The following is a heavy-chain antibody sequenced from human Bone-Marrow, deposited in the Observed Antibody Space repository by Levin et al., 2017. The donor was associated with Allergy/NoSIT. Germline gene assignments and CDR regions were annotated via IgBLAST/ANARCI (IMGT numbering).Heavy chain of an antibody. CDR3: ARDLGGGPDY. J-gene: IGHJ4*02. CDR2: IKQDASEK. Sequence: GGSLRLSCAASGFTLSTYWMTWVRQAPGKGLEWLANIKQDASEKYYVDSVRGRFTISRDNARNSLNLEMNSLRADDTAVYYCARDLGGGPDYWGQGTLVTVSS. CDR1: GFTLSTYW. V-gene: IGHV3-7*03. D-gene: IGHD3-16*01.